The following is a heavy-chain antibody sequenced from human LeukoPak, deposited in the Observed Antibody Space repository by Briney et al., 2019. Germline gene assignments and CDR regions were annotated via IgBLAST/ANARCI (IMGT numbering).Heavy chain of an antibody. CDR2: ISSSSSTI. Sequence: PGGSLRLSCAASGFTFSSYSMNWVRQAPGKGLEWVSYISSSSSTIYYADSVKGRFTISRDNAKNSLYLQMNSLRAEDTALYYCAKAPPYSSGWFQYYFDYWGQGTLVTVSS. D-gene: IGHD6-19*01. CDR1: GFTFSSYS. V-gene: IGHV3-48*01. CDR3: AKAPPYSSGWFQYYFDY. J-gene: IGHJ4*02.